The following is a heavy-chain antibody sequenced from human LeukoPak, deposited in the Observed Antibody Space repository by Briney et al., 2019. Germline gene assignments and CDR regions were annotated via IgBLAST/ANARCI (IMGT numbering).Heavy chain of an antibody. Sequence: PGGSLRLSCAASGFTVSRNYMSWVRQAPGKGLEWVSATCGGSTYYADSVKGRFTVSSDSSKNTLYLQMNSLQAEDTAIYYCARAQDYCSGSTRYGYFQYWGQGTLVTVSS. CDR3: ARAQDYCSGSTRYGYFQY. CDR1: GFTVSRNY. CDR2: TCGGST. J-gene: IGHJ1*01. D-gene: IGHD2-15*01. V-gene: IGHV3-53*01.